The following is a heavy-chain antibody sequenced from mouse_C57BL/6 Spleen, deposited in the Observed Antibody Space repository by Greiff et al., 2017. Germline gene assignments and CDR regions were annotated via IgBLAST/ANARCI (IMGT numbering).Heavy chain of an antibody. J-gene: IGHJ4*01. D-gene: IGHD1-1*01. CDR3: ARGWIYYYGSSPMDY. CDR2: INPSTGGN. Sequence: VQLKESGPELVKPGASVQISCKASGYSFTGYYMNWVKQSPEKSLEWIGVINPSTGGNTYNQKFKAKAKLTVDKSTSTAYMLLKSPTSEDSAVYYCARGWIYYYGSSPMDYWGKGASVTVSP. V-gene: IGHV1-42*01. CDR1: GYSFTGYY.